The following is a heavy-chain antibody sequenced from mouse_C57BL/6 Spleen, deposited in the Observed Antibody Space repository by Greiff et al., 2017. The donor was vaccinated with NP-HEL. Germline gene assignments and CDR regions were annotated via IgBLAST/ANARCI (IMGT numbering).Heavy chain of an antibody. CDR1: GYTFTSYG. D-gene: IGHD1-1*01. CDR3: ARYYGSSHGVAY. V-gene: IGHV1-81*01. CDR2: IYPRSGNT. Sequence: QVQLQQSGAELARPGASVKLSCKASGYTFTSYGISWVKQRTGQGLEWIGEIYPRSGNTYYNEKFKGKATLTADKSSSTAYMELRSLTSEDSAVYFCARYYGSSHGVAYWGQGTLVTVSA. J-gene: IGHJ3*01.